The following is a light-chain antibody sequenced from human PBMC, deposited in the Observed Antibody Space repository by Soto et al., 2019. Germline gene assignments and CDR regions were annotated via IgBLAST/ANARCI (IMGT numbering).Light chain of an antibody. V-gene: IGKV3-11*01. CDR3: QQGKQWPPIT. CDR2: DTF. CDR1: QSVTSN. Sequence: EIVLTQSPDTLSLSPGDRATLSCRASQSVTSNSLAWYQQKPGQAPRLLIYDTFNRASGVPARFSGSGSGTHFTLTISGLEPEDFATYYCQQGKQWPPITFGQGTRLEIK. J-gene: IGKJ5*01.